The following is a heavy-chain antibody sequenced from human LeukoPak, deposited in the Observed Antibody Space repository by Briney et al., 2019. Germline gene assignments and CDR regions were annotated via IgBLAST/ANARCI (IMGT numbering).Heavy chain of an antibody. CDR3: AGAGGPDYYYGMGV. J-gene: IGHJ6*02. Sequence: GASVKVSCKASGYTFTGYYMHWARQAPGQGLEWMGWINPNSGGTNYAQKFQGRVTMTSDTSISTAYMELSRLRSDDTAVYYCAGAGGPDYYYGMGVWGQGTTVTVSS. D-gene: IGHD4-23*01. CDR2: INPNSGGT. V-gene: IGHV1-2*02. CDR1: GYTFTGYY.